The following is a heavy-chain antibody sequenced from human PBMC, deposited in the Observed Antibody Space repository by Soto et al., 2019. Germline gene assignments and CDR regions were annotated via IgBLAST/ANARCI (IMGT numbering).Heavy chain of an antibody. CDR1: GGFISSNY. D-gene: IGHD3-16*01. CDR2: IYDSGNT. CDR3: ARANMIYGLGV. J-gene: IGHJ6*02. Sequence: SSETLSLTCTVSGGFISSNYWSWIRQPPGKGLEWIGNIYDSGNTKYNPSLKSRVIMSVDTSKNQFSLKLSSVTAADSAVYYCARANMIYGLGVWGPGTTVTVSS. V-gene: IGHV4-59*01.